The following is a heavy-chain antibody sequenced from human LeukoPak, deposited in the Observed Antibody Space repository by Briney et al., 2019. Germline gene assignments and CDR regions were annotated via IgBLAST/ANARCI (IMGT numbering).Heavy chain of an antibody. CDR1: GGSISSYY. CDR3: ARADTYYYGPDY. CDR2: IYYSGST. Sequence: RPSETLSLTCTVSGGSISSYYWSWIRQPPGKGLEWIGYIYYSGSTSYNPSLKSRVTISVDTSKNQFSLKVTSVTAADTAVYYCARADTYYYGPDYWGQGTLVTVSS. D-gene: IGHD3-10*01. J-gene: IGHJ4*02. V-gene: IGHV4-59*01.